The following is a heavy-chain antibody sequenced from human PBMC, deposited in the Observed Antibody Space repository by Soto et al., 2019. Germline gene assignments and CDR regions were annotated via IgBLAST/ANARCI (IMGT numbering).Heavy chain of an antibody. CDR3: AMVDVYVTASPQDV. D-gene: IGHD3-16*01. J-gene: IGHJ6*02. V-gene: IGHV1-18*01. Sequence: QVQLVQSGAEVKNPGASVKVSCKASGYTFTRYGIGWARQAPGQGLEWMGWINTYNGNTNYAQNVQGRVTLTTNTSTSTAQRELRSLRSNDTAIYYCAMVDVYVTASPQDVWGQGTTVIVSS. CDR2: INTYNGNT. CDR1: GYTFTRYG.